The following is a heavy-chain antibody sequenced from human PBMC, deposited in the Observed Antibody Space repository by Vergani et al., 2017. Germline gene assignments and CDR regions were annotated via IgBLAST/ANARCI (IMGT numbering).Heavy chain of an antibody. Sequence: QVQLVESGGGLVKPGGSLRLSCAASGFSFSDHYMTWIRQAPGKGLEWVSYISNSGNTIEYADSVKGRFSISRDNSKNTLYLQMNSLRAEDTAVYYCARVGCSGGSCYSGWFDPWGQGTLVTVSS. CDR1: GFSFSDHY. J-gene: IGHJ5*02. CDR3: ARVGCSGGSCYSGWFDP. D-gene: IGHD2-15*01. V-gene: IGHV3-11*04. CDR2: ISNSGNTI.